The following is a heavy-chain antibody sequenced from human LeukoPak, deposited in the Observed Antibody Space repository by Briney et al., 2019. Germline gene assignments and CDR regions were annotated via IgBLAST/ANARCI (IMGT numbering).Heavy chain of an antibody. CDR1: GFTFSNYW. CDR2: VNPDASSI. J-gene: IGHJ4*02. Sequence: GGSLRLSCAASGFTFSNYWMHWVRQVPAKGLVWVSRVNPDASSITYANSVKGRFASSRDNAKNTLYLQMNRLRVEDTAVYYCARGGSYGDYWGQGILVTVSS. CDR3: ARGGSYGDY. V-gene: IGHV3-74*01. D-gene: IGHD3-16*01.